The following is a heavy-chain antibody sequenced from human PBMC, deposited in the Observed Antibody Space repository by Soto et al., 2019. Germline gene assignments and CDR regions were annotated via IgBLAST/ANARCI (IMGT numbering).Heavy chain of an antibody. J-gene: IGHJ3*02. CDR2: IYYSGST. CDR3: ARERIYYYDSSGYYYQGAFDI. Sequence: TLSLTCTVSGGSISSGGYYWSWIRQHPGKGLEWIGYIYYSGSTYYNPSLKSRVTISVDTSKNQFSLKLSSVTAADTAVYYCARERIYYYDSSGYYYQGAFDIWGQGTMVTVSS. V-gene: IGHV4-31*03. CDR1: GGSISSGGYY. D-gene: IGHD3-22*01.